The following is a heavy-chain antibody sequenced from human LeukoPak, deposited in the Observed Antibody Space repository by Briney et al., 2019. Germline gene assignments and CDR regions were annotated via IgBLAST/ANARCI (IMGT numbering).Heavy chain of an antibody. CDR3: ARVMYDYVWGSYPPAFDY. CDR1: GYTFTGYY. CDR2: INPNSGGT. D-gene: IGHD3-16*02. V-gene: IGHV1-2*02. Sequence: GASVKVSCKASGYTFTGYYMRWVRQAPGQGLEWMGWINPNSGGTNYAQKFQGRVTMTRDTSISTAYMELSRLRSDDTAVYYCARVMYDYVWGSYPPAFDYWGQGTLVTVSS. J-gene: IGHJ4*02.